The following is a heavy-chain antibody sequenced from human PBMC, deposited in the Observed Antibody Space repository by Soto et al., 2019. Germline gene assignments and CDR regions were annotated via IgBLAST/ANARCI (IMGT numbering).Heavy chain of an antibody. CDR1: GGSISSSSYY. J-gene: IGHJ6*02. Sequence: QLQLQESGPGLVKPSETLSLTCTVSGGSISSSSYYWGWIRQPPGKGLEWIGSIYYSGSTYYNPSLKSRVTISVDTSKNQFSLKLSSVTAADTAVYYCARQHGGDYDFWSGYYLDGASKANYYYYGMDVWGQGTTVTVSS. V-gene: IGHV4-39*01. D-gene: IGHD3-3*01. CDR3: ARQHGGDYDFWSGYYLDGASKANYYYYGMDV. CDR2: IYYSGST.